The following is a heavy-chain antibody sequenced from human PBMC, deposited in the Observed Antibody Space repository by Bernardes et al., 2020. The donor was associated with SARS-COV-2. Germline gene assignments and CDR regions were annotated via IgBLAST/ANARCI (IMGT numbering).Heavy chain of an antibody. CDR2: VNTNGART. CDR3: VTRNCSRTSCFLDY. D-gene: IGHD2-2*01. V-gene: IGHV3-64D*08. Sequence: GQCLSPSRLVFGFFFSDVGVHWVRHAAGKGLEYVSAVNTNGARTYIADSVKGRFTISRDNSKNTLYLQMSNLRPEDTALYFCVTRNCSRTSCFLDYWGQGALVTVSS. J-gene: IGHJ4*02. CDR1: GFFFSDVG.